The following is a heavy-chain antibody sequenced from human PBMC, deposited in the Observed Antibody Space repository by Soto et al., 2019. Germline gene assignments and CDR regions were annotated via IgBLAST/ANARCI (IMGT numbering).Heavy chain of an antibody. V-gene: IGHV3-33*01. Sequence: QVQLVESGGGVVQPGRSLRLSCAASGFTFSSYGMHWVRQAPGKGLEWVAVIWYDGSNKYYADSVKGRFTISRDNSKNTLYLQMNSLRAEDTAVYYCARGEIAHYDFWSGHGGFLIDYRGQGTLVTVSS. CDR2: IWYDGSNK. CDR1: GFTFSSYG. CDR3: ARGEIAHYDFWSGHGGFLIDY. D-gene: IGHD3-3*01. J-gene: IGHJ4*02.